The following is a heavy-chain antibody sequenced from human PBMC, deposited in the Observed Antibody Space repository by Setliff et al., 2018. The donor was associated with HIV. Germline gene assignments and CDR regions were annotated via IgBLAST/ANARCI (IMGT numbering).Heavy chain of an antibody. V-gene: IGHV3-43*01. CDR3: AREMGFSTIDS. CDR2: ISWDGYNK. J-gene: IGHJ4*02. Sequence: SCKASGGTFSSYAISWVRQAPGQGLEWVSLISWDGYNKYYADSVKGRFTISRDNTNNFLYLQMNSLKIDDTALYYCAREMGFSTIDSWGQGTLVTVSS. D-gene: IGHD1-1*01. CDR1: GGTFSSYA.